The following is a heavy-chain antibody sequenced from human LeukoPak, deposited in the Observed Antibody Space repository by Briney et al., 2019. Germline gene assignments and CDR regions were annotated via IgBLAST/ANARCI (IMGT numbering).Heavy chain of an antibody. CDR3: ARGAAMGPRGYYYYMEV. CDR2: VWTGETNR. CDR1: GFTFSTYG. V-gene: IGHV3-33*01. J-gene: IGHJ6*03. Sequence: PGGSLRLSCAASGFTFSTYGMNWIRQAPGKGLEWVAIVWTGETNRYHEDSVKGRFTISRHNSKNTLYLQMNSLRAEDTAVYYCARGAAMGPRGYYYYMEVWGKGTTVTVSS. D-gene: IGHD5-18*01.